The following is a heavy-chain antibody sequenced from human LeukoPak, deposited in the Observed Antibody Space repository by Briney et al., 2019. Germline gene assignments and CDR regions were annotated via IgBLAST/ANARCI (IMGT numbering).Heavy chain of an antibody. D-gene: IGHD3-3*01. J-gene: IGHJ5*02. CDR3: ERRSEANYDFWSGYFFDWFAP. Sequence: ASVKVSCKASGYTFTSYAMNWVRQAPGQGLECMGWINTNTGNPTYAQGFTGRFVFSLDTSVSTAYLQISSLKAEDTAVYYCERRSEANYDFWSGYFFDWFAPWGQGTLVTVSS. CDR1: GYTFTSYA. V-gene: IGHV7-4-1*02. CDR2: INTNTGNP.